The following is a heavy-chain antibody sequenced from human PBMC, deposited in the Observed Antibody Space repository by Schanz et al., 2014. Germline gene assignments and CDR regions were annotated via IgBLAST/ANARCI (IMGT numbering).Heavy chain of an antibody. Sequence: QVQLVESGGGVVQPGRSLRLSCAASGFTFSKYGVHWVRQAPGKGLEWVAVISYDGNKKYYAESVKGRFTVSRDNSKNTLYLQMNSLRAEDTAVYYCAKDQGSYGSGSCFNYWGPGTLVTVSS. J-gene: IGHJ4*02. CDR1: GFTFSKYG. V-gene: IGHV3-30*19. CDR2: ISYDGNKK. CDR3: AKDQGSYGSGSCFNY. D-gene: IGHD3-10*01.